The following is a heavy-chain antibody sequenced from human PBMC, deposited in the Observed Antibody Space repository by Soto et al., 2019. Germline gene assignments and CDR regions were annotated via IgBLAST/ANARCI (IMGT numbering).Heavy chain of an antibody. J-gene: IGHJ4*02. Sequence: PGGSLRLSCATSGFSFNDYAMYWVRQAPGQGLEWVAIISSDGHHQFYLDNLRGRFTVSRDNSKNTLCLQMNSLRPEDTAVYYCSRGTYYPQSSGLHADYWGPGTVVTVSS. CDR1: GFSFNDYA. D-gene: IGHD3-22*01. CDR2: ISSDGHHQ. V-gene: IGHV3-30*03. CDR3: SRGTYYPQSSGLHADY.